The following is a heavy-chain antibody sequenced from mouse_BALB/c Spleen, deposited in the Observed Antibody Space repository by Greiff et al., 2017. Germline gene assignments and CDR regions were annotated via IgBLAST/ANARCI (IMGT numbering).Heavy chain of an antibody. V-gene: IGHV5-17*02. D-gene: IGHD3-1*01. Sequence: DVQLVESGGGLVQPGGSRKLSCAASGFTFSSFGMHWVRQAPEKGLEWVAYISSGSSTIYYADTVKGRITISRDNPKNTLFLQMTSLRSEDTAMYYCARSGGVLYAMDYWGQGTSVTVSS. J-gene: IGHJ4*01. CDR1: GFTFSSFG. CDR3: ARSGGVLYAMDY. CDR2: ISSGSSTI.